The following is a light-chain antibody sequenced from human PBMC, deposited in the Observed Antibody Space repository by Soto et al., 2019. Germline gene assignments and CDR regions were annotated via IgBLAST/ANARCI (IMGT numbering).Light chain of an antibody. CDR3: CSYTDSRTHI. V-gene: IGLV2-14*01. CDR1: SGDVGGYNY. CDR2: EVS. J-gene: IGLJ1*01. Sequence: QSVLTQPASVSGSPGQSITISCTGGSGDVGGYNYVSWYQQHPGKAPKLIIFEVSYRPSGISNRFSASKSGDTASLTISGLQADDEADYYCCSYTDSRTHIFGSGTKVTVL.